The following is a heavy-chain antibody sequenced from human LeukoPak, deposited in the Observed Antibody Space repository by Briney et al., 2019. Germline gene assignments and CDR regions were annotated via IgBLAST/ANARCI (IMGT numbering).Heavy chain of an antibody. D-gene: IGHD1-7*01. Sequence: GGSLRLSCAASGFPFSTIWMNWVRQAPGKGLEWVGRIKSKTEGGTRDYAAPVKGRFTTSRDDSKNRLYLQMNSLKTEDTAVYYCTTGNSLGRDGNYFFDFWGPGTLVTVSS. J-gene: IGHJ4*02. CDR1: GFPFSTIW. CDR2: IKSKTEGGTR. CDR3: TTGNSLGRDGNYFFDF. V-gene: IGHV3-15*01.